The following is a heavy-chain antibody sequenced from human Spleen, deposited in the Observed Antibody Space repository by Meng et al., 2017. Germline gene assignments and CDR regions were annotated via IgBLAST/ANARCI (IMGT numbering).Heavy chain of an antibody. J-gene: IGHJ4*02. D-gene: IGHD3-3*01. CDR2: IRSKTDTYAT. Sequence: GGSLRLSCVVSGFTFSGSDVHWVRQASGKGLEWVGRIRSKTDTYATAYAASVKGRFTISRDDSKNTAYLQLNSLRAEDTAVYYCASPDFWSGYSVVYWGQGTLVTVSS. CDR1: GFTFSGSD. V-gene: IGHV3-73*01. CDR3: ASPDFWSGYSVVY.